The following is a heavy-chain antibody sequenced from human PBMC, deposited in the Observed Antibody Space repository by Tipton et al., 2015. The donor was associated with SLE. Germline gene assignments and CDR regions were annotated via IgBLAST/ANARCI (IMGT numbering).Heavy chain of an antibody. CDR3: ARDRGSGSYYTHDAFDI. D-gene: IGHD3-10*01. CDR1: GESFSGYY. Sequence: GLVKPSETLSLTCAFYGESFSGYYWSWIRQPPGKGLEWIGSFYYSGSTYYNPSLKSRVTISVDTSKNQFSLKLSSVTAADTAVYYCARDRGSGSYYTHDAFDIWGQGTMVTVSS. V-gene: IGHV4-34*01. CDR2: FYYSGST. J-gene: IGHJ3*02.